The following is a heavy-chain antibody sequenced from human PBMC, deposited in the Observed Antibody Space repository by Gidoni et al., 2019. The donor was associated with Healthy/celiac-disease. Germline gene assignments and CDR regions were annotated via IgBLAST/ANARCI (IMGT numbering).Heavy chain of an antibody. Sequence: QVQLVQSGAEVKKPGASVKVSCKASEYTFTSYAMHWVRQAPGQRLEWMGWINAGNGNTKYSQKFQGRVTITRDTSASTAYMELSSLRSEDTAVYYCAKSRSVTIFGVVSPFDYWGQGTLVTVSS. J-gene: IGHJ4*02. D-gene: IGHD3-3*01. V-gene: IGHV1-3*01. CDR3: AKSRSVTIFGVVSPFDY. CDR2: INAGNGNT. CDR1: EYTFTSYA.